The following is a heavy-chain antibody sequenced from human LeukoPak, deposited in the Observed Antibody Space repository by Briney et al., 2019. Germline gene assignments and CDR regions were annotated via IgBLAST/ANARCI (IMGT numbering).Heavy chain of an antibody. CDR2: ISSSGSTI. V-gene: IGHV3-11*04. Sequence: GGSLRLSCAASGFTFSDYYMSWIRQAPGKGLEWVSYISSSGSTIYYADSVKGRFTISRDNAKNSLYLQMNSLRAEDTAVYYCAREEYYDILTGALIDAFDIWGRGTMVTVSS. J-gene: IGHJ3*02. CDR3: AREEYYDILTGALIDAFDI. D-gene: IGHD3-9*01. CDR1: GFTFSDYY.